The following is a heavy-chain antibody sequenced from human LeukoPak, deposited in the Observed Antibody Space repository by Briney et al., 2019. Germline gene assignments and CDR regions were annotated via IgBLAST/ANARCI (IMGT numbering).Heavy chain of an antibody. J-gene: IGHJ4*02. V-gene: IGHV3-48*01. D-gene: IGHD2-2*01. CDR3: AREYCSSTSCLYGY. CDR2: ISSSSSTI. CDR1: GFTFSSYS. Sequence: GGSLRLSCAASGFTFSSYSMNWVRQAPGRGLEWVSYISSSSSTIYYADSVKGRFTISRDKAKNSLYLLMNSLRAEDTAVYYCAREYCSSTSCLYGYWGQGTLVTVSS.